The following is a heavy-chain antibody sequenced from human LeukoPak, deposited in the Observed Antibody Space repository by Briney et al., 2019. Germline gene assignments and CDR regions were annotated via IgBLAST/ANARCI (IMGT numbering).Heavy chain of an antibody. Sequence: GGSLRLSCTASGFTFSSYHINRVRQAPGKGLEWVSSISRNSEDIYYADSVKGRFTISRDNAMNSLYLQMNSLRVEDTAIYYCARGLCGGDCYDYWGQGTLVTVSS. V-gene: IGHV3-21*01. CDR1: GFTFSSYH. J-gene: IGHJ4*02. D-gene: IGHD2-21*01. CDR3: ARGLCGGDCYDY. CDR2: ISRNSEDI.